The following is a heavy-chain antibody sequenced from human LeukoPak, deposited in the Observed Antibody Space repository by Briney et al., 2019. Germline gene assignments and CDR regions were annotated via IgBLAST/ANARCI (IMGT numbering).Heavy chain of an antibody. V-gene: IGHV4-59*08. Sequence: SETLSLTCTVSGCSISGHYWSWIRRPPGKGLEWIGYIYYSGSTNYNPSLKSRATISVDTSMNQYSLKLSSVTAADTAVYYCARLHADTRLTPYYCYIYVWGKGTTVTVSS. D-gene: IGHD5-18*01. CDR3: ARLHADTRLTPYYCYIYV. CDR2: IYYSGST. J-gene: IGHJ6*03. CDR1: GCSISGHY.